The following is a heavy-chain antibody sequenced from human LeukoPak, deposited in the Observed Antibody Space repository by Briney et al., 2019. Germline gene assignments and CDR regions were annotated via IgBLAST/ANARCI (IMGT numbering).Heavy chain of an antibody. CDR1: GFTFSTYW. J-gene: IGHJ4*02. D-gene: IGHD1-20*01. CDR3: VRGPEKSTGYKWFFDY. Sequence: GGSLRLSCIASGFTFSTYWMSWARQAPGKGLEWVAKINQDGSAKNYVDSVKGRFTISRDNAKTSLYLQMNSLRDEDTAVYYCVRGPEKSTGYKWFFDYWGQGILVTVSS. CDR2: INQDGSAK. V-gene: IGHV3-7*01.